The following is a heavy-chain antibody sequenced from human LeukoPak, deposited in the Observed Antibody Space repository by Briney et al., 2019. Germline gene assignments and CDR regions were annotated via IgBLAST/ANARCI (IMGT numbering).Heavy chain of an antibody. Sequence: GGSLRLSCAASGFTFSSYEMNWVRQAPGKGLEWVSYISSSGSTIYYADSVKGRFTISRDNAKNSLYLQMNSLRAEDTAVYYCARAHKKSVTMIVRNKRPFDYWGQGTLVTVSS. J-gene: IGHJ4*02. CDR2: ISSSGSTI. CDR1: GFTFSSYE. CDR3: ARAHKKSVTMIVRNKRPFDY. V-gene: IGHV3-48*03. D-gene: IGHD3-22*01.